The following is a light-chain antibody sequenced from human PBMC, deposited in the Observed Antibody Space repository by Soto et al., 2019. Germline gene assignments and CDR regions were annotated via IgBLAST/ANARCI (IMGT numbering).Light chain of an antibody. CDR1: QSVSSY. V-gene: IGKV3-11*01. J-gene: IGKJ4*01. Sequence: EIVLTQSPATLSLSPGDRATLSCRASQSVSSYLAWYHQKPGQAPRLLIYDASNRATGIPARFSGSGSGTDFTLTITSLEPEDFAVYYCQQRSNWPSTFGGGTTVEIK. CDR2: DAS. CDR3: QQRSNWPST.